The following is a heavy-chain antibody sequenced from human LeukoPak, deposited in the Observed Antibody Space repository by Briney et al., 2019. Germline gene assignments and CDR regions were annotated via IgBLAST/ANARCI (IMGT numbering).Heavy chain of an antibody. D-gene: IGHD5-12*01. Sequence: GGSLRLSCAASGFTVSSNYMSWVRQAPGKGLEWVSVIYSGGSTYYADSVKGRFTISRDNSKNTLYLQVNSPRAEDTAVYYCARDPPREYSGFEYGMDVWGQGTRVTVS. CDR3: ARDPPREYSGFEYGMDV. J-gene: IGHJ6*02. CDR1: GFTVSSNY. V-gene: IGHV3-66*01. CDR2: IYSGGST.